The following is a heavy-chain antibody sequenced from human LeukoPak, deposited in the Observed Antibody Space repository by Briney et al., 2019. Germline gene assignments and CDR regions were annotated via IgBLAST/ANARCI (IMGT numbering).Heavy chain of an antibody. J-gene: IGHJ4*02. D-gene: IGHD1-14*01. CDR3: TRYNNDHFDY. CDR1: GFTFGGYG. Sequence: GRPLRLSCAGSGFTFGGYGMHWFRQTPAKGLEWVAVIAYDGSRAFYADSVKGRFTISRDNSKNTMSVQMDDLRAEDTAVYYCTRYNNDHFDYWGQGTLVTVSS. CDR2: IAYDGSRA. V-gene: IGHV3-33*01.